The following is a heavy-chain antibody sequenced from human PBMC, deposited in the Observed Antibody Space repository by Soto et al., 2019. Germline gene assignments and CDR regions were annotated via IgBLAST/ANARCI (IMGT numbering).Heavy chain of an antibody. Sequence: QVQLVQSGAEVRKPGSSVKVSCKASGGTFSNSAITWVRQAPGQGLEWVGGIIPIFGSTNYAQKFQGRVTITAAEPTSRPSMALGSMTSADTAGYYCARDADPRSHLLSGPLGRGWFHPWAQGPLVTASS. CDR1: GGTFSNSA. CDR3: ARDADPRSHLLSGPLGRGWFHP. CDR2: IIPIFGST. V-gene: IGHV1-69*12. D-gene: IGHD3-3*02. J-gene: IGHJ5*02.